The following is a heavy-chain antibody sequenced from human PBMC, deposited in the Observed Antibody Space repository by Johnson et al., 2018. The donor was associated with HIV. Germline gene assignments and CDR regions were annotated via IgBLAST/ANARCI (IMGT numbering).Heavy chain of an antibody. V-gene: IGHV3-7*01. Sequence: EVQLVESGGGLVQPGGSLRLSCAASGFTFSSYWMSWVRQAPGKGLEWVANIKQDGSEKYYVDSVKGRFIISRDNAKSSLFLQMNSLRAEDTAVYYCATLKGPRLHIAARRPDAFDIWGQGTMVTVSS. CDR2: IKQDGSEK. D-gene: IGHD6-6*01. CDR3: ATLKGPRLHIAARRPDAFDI. CDR1: GFTFSSYW. J-gene: IGHJ3*02.